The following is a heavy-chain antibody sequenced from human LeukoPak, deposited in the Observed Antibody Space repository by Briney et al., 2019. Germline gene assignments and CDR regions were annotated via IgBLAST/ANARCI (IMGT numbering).Heavy chain of an antibody. CDR1: GFTFSNYA. Sequence: GGSLRLSCAASGFTFSNYAMSWVRQAPGRGLEWVSAFTGDGDSTHYAESVKGRFTISRDNSKNTLYLQMNSLRAEDTAVYYCAGGRPLPAYWGQGTLVTVSS. CDR3: AGGRPLPAY. CDR2: FTGDGDST. J-gene: IGHJ4*02. D-gene: IGHD1-26*01. V-gene: IGHV3-23*01.